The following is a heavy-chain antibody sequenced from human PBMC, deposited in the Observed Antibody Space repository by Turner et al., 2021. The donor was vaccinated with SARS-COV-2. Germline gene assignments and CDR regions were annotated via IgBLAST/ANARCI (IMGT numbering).Heavy chain of an antibody. CDR3: ARATYLLGYCANGVCYPDY. CDR2: IAYDESDK. CDR1: GCTFSSYA. D-gene: IGHD2-8*01. Sequence: QVQLVESGGGVVQPGRSLKLSCAASGCTFSSYAMHWVRQAPCKGLEWVAVIAYDESDKYYADSVKGRFIISRDNSKNTLYLQMNSLRAEDTAVYYCARATYLLGYCANGVCYPDYWGQGTLVTVSS. V-gene: IGHV3-30-3*01. J-gene: IGHJ4*02.